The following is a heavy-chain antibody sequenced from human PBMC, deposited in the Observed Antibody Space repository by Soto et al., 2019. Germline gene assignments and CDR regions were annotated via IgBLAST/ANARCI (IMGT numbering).Heavy chain of an antibody. Sequence: LRLSCAASGFTFSSYAIHWVRQAPGKGLEWVSYISSSGSTIYYADSVKGRFTISRDNAKNSLYLQMNSLRAEDTAVYYCAVVVGATRGDAFDIWGQGTMVTVSS. CDR3: AVVVGATRGDAFDI. D-gene: IGHD1-26*01. CDR1: GFTFSSYA. V-gene: IGHV3-48*03. J-gene: IGHJ3*02. CDR2: ISSSGSTI.